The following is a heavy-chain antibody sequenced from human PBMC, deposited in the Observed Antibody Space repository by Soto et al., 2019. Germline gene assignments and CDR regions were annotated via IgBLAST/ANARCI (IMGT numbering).Heavy chain of an antibody. CDR2: IFSTDEK. Sequence: QVILKESGPALVKSTETLTLTCTVSGFSLSDARMGVAWIRQPPGKALEWLAHIFSTDEKSYRTSLRSSLTISKDTSKSQVVLTMINLDPVDTATYYCARIIGDWGRWLFDYWGQRSLVTVSS. D-gene: IGHD2-21*02. CDR3: ARIIGDWGRWLFDY. CDR1: GFSLSDARMG. J-gene: IGHJ4*02. V-gene: IGHV2-26*01.